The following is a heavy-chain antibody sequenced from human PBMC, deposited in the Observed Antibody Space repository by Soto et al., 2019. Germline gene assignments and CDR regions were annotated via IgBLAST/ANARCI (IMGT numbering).Heavy chain of an antibody. Sequence: PSETLSLTCNVSGGSVSRVSYYWSWIRQSPGKGLEWIGEINHSGSTNYNPSLKSRVTISVDTSKNQFSLKLSSVTAADTAVYYCARGKLSDYVWGSYRYHFDYWGQGTVVTVSS. CDR2: INHSGST. V-gene: IGHV4-61*01. CDR3: ARGKLSDYVWGSYRYHFDY. CDR1: GGSVSRVSYY. J-gene: IGHJ4*02. D-gene: IGHD3-16*02.